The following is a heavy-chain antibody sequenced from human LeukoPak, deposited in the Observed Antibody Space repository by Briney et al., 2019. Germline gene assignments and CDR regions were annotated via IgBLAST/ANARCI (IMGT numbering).Heavy chain of an antibody. CDR1: GFIFSSYA. D-gene: IGHD5-12*01. Sequence: GGSLRLSCAASGFIFSSYAMSWVRQAPGKGLEWVSAISGNGDSTYYADSVKGRFTISRDNSKNTLYLQVNSLRAEDTAVYYCAKGSGYHFDLIGLDYWGQGTLVTVSS. CDR3: AKGSGYHFDLIGLDY. CDR2: ISGNGDST. J-gene: IGHJ4*02. V-gene: IGHV3-23*01.